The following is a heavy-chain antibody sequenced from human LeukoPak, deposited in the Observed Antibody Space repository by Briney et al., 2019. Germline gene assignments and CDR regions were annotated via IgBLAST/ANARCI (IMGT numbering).Heavy chain of an antibody. CDR2: IYYSGST. CDR3: ARPYYYDSSGPGAFDI. D-gene: IGHD3-22*01. J-gene: IGHJ3*02. CDR1: GGSISSYY. Sequence: SETLSLTCTVSGGSISSYYWSWIRQPPGKGLEWIGYIYYSGSTSYNPSLKSRVTISVDTSKNQFSLKLSSVTAADTAVYYCARPYYYDSSGPGAFDIWGQGTMVTVSS. V-gene: IGHV4-59*12.